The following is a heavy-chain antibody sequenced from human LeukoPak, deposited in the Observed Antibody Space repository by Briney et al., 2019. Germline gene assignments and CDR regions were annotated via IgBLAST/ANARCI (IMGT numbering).Heavy chain of an antibody. CDR1: GYSFTSYW. J-gene: IGHJ4*02. CDR3: ARRGLEYYDSSGYYSHYFDY. Sequence: GESLKISCKGSGYSFTSYWIGWVRQMPGKGLEWMGIIYPGDSDTRYSPSFQGQVTISADKSISTTYLQWSSLKASDTAMYYCARRGLEYYDSSGYYSHYFDYWGQGTLVTVSS. CDR2: IYPGDSDT. D-gene: IGHD3-22*01. V-gene: IGHV5-51*01.